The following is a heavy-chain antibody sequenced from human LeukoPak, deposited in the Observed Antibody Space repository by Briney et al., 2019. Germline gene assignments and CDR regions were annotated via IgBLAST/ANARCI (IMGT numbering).Heavy chain of an antibody. CDR1: GFTFSNYY. CDR2: IKEDGSAK. Sequence: GGSLRLSCAASGFTFSNYYMSWVRQAPGKGLEWVANIKEDGSAKYYMDSVKGRFTISRDNAKNSLYLQMNSLRDEDTAVYYCAKDIYGGNWPNDYWGQGTLVTVSS. D-gene: IGHD4-23*01. J-gene: IGHJ4*02. CDR3: AKDIYGGNWPNDY. V-gene: IGHV3-7*01.